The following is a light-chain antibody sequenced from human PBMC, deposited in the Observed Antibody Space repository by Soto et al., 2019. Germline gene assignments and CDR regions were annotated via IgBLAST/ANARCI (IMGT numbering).Light chain of an antibody. CDR1: NSNIGAGYD. V-gene: IGLV1-40*01. CDR3: QSYDDSLGGSV. CDR2: RDN. Sequence: QSVLTQPPSVSGAPGQRVTISCAGSNSNIGAGYDVHWYQQLPGTAPKVLIERDNNRASGVPDRFSASKSGTSGSLAITGLQAEDEADYYCQSYDDSLGGSVFGGGTKLTVL. J-gene: IGLJ3*02.